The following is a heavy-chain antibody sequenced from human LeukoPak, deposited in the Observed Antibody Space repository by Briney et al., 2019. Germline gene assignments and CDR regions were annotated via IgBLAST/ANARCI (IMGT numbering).Heavy chain of an antibody. CDR2: ISAYNGNT. CDR1: GYTFTSYG. D-gene: IGHD5-18*01. CDR3: ARAWLPGVPDDAFDI. Sequence: ASVKVSCKASGYTFTSYGISWVRQAPGQGLEWMGWISAYNGNTNYAQKLQGRATMTTDTSTSTAYMELRSLRSDDTAVYYCARAWLPGVPDDAFDIWGQGTMVTVSS. V-gene: IGHV1-18*01. J-gene: IGHJ3*02.